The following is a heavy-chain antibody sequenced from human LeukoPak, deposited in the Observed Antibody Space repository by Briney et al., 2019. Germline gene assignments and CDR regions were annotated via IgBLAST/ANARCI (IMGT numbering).Heavy chain of an antibody. J-gene: IGHJ5*02. CDR2: IYYSGST. V-gene: IGHV4-59*01. Sequence: PSESLSLTCTVSGGSISSYYWSWIRQPPGKGLEWIGYIYYSGSTNYNPSLKSRVTISVDTSKNQFSLKLSSVTAADTAVYYCARIYCSSTSCPFDPWGQGTLVTVSS. CDR3: ARIYCSSTSCPFDP. CDR1: GGSISSYY. D-gene: IGHD2-2*01.